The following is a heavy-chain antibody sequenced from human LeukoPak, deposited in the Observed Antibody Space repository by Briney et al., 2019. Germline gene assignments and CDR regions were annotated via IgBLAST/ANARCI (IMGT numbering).Heavy chain of an antibody. CDR3: ARRAGAYSHPYDY. J-gene: IGHJ4*02. Sequence: GGSLRLSCTASGFTVSSNSMSWVRLAPGKGLEWVSFIYSDNTHYSDSVKGRFTISRDNSKNTLYLQMNSLRAEDTAVYYCARRAGAYSHPYDYWGQGTLVTVSS. CDR1: GFTVSSNS. D-gene: IGHD4/OR15-4a*01. CDR2: IYSDNT. V-gene: IGHV3-53*01.